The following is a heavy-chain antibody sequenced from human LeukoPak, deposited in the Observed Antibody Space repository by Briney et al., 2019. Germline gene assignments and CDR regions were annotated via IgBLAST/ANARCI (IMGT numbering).Heavy chain of an antibody. CDR1: GGSFSGYY. CDR3: ARGQSPGYDSSGLFDS. D-gene: IGHD3-22*01. Sequence: SETLSLTCAVYGGSFSGYYWSWIPQPPGKGLEWIGEINHSGSTNYNPSLKSRVTISVDTSKNQFSLKLSSVTAADTAVYYCARGQSPGYDSSGLFDSWGQGTLVTVSS. V-gene: IGHV4-34*01. J-gene: IGHJ4*02. CDR2: INHSGST.